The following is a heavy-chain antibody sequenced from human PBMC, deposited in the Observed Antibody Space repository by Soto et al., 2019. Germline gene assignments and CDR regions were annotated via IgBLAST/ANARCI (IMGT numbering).Heavy chain of an antibody. V-gene: IGHV4-34*01. Sequence: SETLSLTCAVYGGSFSGYYWSWIRQPPGKGLEWIGEINHSGSTNYNPSLKSRVTISVDTSKNQFSLKLSSVTAADTAVYYCARVGEVVARSRSPHFDYWGQGTLVTVSS. CDR3: ARVGEVVARSRSPHFDY. CDR2: INHSGST. D-gene: IGHD2-15*01. CDR1: GGSFSGYY. J-gene: IGHJ4*02.